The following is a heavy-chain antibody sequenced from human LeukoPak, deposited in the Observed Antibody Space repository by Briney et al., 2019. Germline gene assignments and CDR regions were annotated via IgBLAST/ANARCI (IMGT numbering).Heavy chain of an antibody. CDR3: ARDQLPGAVWFDY. CDR1: GYTFTSYD. Sequence: ASVKVSCKASGYTFTSYDINWVRQAPGQGLEWMGIINPSGGSTSYAQKFQVRVTMTRDTSTSTVYMELSSLRSEDTAVYYCARDQLPGAVWFDYWGQGTLVTVSS. V-gene: IGHV1-46*01. D-gene: IGHD3-16*01. J-gene: IGHJ4*02. CDR2: INPSGGST.